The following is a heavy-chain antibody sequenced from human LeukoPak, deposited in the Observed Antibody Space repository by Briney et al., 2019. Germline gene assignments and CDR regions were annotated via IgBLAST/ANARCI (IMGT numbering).Heavy chain of an antibody. CDR3: ARGTMVRGRFDP. CDR1: GKIFSSYA. CDR2: IIPIFGTA. Sequence: GASVKVYCKALGKIFSSYALSGVRQAPGQGLEWMGGIIPIFGTANYAQKFQGRVTITADESTSTAYMELSSLRSEDTAVYYCARGTMVRGRFDPWGQGTLVTVSS. D-gene: IGHD3-10*01. J-gene: IGHJ5*02. V-gene: IGHV1-69*13.